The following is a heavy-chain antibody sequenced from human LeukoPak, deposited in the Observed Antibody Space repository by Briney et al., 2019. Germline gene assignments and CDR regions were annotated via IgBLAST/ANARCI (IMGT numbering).Heavy chain of an antibody. Sequence: GGSLTLSCAASGFNFANHAMSWVRQTPGKGLEWVSAISGGGHITYYADSVTGRFTISRDNSKDTVFLQMNSLRPRDTAIYYCVREDTPATANYWGQGTMVTISS. V-gene: IGHV3-23*01. CDR3: VREDTPATANY. CDR2: ISGGGHIT. J-gene: IGHJ4*02. D-gene: IGHD2-21*02. CDR1: GFNFANHA.